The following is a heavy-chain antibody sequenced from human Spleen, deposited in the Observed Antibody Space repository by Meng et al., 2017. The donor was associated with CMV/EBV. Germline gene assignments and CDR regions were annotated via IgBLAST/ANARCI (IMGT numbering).Heavy chain of an antibody. D-gene: IGHD5-24*01. V-gene: IGHV3-7*01. CDR1: GFPFNSYW. J-gene: IGHJ4*02. Sequence: GESLKISCVASGFPFNSYWMSWVRQAPGKGLEWVANIKQDGSENNYLDSVKGRFTISRDNAKNSVYLHMSSLRAEDTAMYYCARDFGWLQHDYWGRGTLVTVSS. CDR2: IKQDGSEN. CDR3: ARDFGWLQHDY.